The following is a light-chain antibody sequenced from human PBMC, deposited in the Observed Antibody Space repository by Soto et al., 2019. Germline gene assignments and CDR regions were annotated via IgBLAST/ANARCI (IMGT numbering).Light chain of an antibody. V-gene: IGKV1-27*01. CDR1: QSISSY. Sequence: DIHMTQSPSSLSASVVDIGTVAFLASQSISSYLNWYQQKPGKAPNLLIYAASSLETGVPSRFSGSGSGTDFTLTISSLQPEDVATYYCQKYNSAPLTFGGGTKVDIK. J-gene: IGKJ4*01. CDR3: QKYNSAPLT. CDR2: AAS.